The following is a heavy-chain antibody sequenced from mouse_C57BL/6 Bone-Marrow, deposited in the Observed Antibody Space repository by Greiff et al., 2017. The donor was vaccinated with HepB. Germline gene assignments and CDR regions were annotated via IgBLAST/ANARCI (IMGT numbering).Heavy chain of an antibody. CDR2: IDPSDSET. V-gene: IGHV1-52*01. CDR3: AILAAKGKDY. CDR1: GYTFTSYW. Sequence: QVQLQQPGAELVRPGSSVKLSCKASGYTFTSYWMHWVKQRPIQGLEWIGNIDPSDSETHYNQKFKDKATLTVDKSSSTAYMQLRSLTSEDSAVYYCAILAAKGKDYWGQGTSVTVSS. J-gene: IGHJ4*01.